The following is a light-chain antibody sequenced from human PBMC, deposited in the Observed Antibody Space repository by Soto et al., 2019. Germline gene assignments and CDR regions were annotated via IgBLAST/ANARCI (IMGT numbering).Light chain of an antibody. V-gene: IGKV1-5*03. Sequence: DIQMTQSPSTLSASVGDRVTITYRASQSISSWLAWYQQKPGKAPKLLIYKASSLESGVPSRCSGSGSGKEVTLTISSLQPDDFATYYCQQYNSYPRTFGQGTKVEI. CDR1: QSISSW. CDR2: KAS. CDR3: QQYNSYPRT. J-gene: IGKJ1*01.